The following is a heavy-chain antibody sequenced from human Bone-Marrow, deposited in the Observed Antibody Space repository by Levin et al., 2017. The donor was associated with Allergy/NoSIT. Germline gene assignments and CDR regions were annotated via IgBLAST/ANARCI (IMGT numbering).Heavy chain of an antibody. V-gene: IGHV3-20*01. J-gene: IGHJ6*02. D-gene: IGHD3-10*01. CDR3: ARYGPDYSGSGSYYEHYHGMDV. CDR2: INWNGGST. Sequence: SGESLKISCAASGFTFDDYGMSWVRQVPGKGLEWVSGINWNGGSTGYADSVKGRFTISRDDAKNSLYLQMNSLRAEDTALYHCARYGPDYSGSGSYYEHYHGMDVWGQGTTVTVSS. CDR1: GFTFDDYG.